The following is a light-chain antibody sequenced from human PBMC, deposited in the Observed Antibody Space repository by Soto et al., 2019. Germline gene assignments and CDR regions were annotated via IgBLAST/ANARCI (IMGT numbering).Light chain of an antibody. V-gene: IGKV1-5*01. CDR1: QSIRYY. Sequence: DIQLTQSPPTLSASVGDRVTITCRASQSIRYYLAWYQQMPGKAPKLLIYGATSLQSVVPSRFSGTGSGTEFTLTISSLQPDDCSTYVCQHHNSYSQTFGQGTKVEI. CDR3: QHHNSYSQT. CDR2: GAT. J-gene: IGKJ1*01.